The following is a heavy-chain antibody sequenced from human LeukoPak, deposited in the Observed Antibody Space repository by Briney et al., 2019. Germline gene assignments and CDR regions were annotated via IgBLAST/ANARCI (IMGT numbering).Heavy chain of an antibody. Sequence: GGSLRLSCAASGFTFSSYAMTWVRQAPGKGLEWVSGVDESAESTYYADSVKGRFTISRDNSKNMVFLQMNSLRVEDTAVCFCAKRWRGNSRALDYWGQGTLATVSS. J-gene: IGHJ4*02. CDR3: AKRWRGNSRALDY. D-gene: IGHD4-23*01. V-gene: IGHV3-23*01. CDR1: GFTFSSYA. CDR2: VDESAEST.